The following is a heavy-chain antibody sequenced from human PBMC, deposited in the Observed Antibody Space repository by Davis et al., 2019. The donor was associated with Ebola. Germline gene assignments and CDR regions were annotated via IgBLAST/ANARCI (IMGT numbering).Heavy chain of an antibody. CDR2: ISYDGSNE. J-gene: IGHJ4*02. Sequence: GGSLRLSCAASGFTFSSYGMHWVRQAPGKGLEWVAVISYDGSNEYYADSVKGRFTISRDNSKNTLYLQMNSLRAEDTAVYYCAKGRPVVVVAAEFDYWGQGTLVTVSS. V-gene: IGHV3-30*18. CDR1: GFTFSSYG. CDR3: AKGRPVVVVAAEFDY. D-gene: IGHD2-15*01.